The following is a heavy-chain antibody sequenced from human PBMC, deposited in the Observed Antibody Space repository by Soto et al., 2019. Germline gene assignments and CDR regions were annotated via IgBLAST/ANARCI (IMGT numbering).Heavy chain of an antibody. J-gene: IGHJ5*02. V-gene: IGHV4-4*02. CDR1: GGSISSSNW. CDR2: IYHSGST. D-gene: IGHD2-2*01. CDR3: GGAAILASWFDP. Sequence: QVQLQESGPGLVKPSGTLSLTCAVSGGSISSSNWWSWVRQPPGKGLEWIGEIYHSGSTNYNPSLKSRVTLTVDKAKDQFSPKPSSVTAADTAVYYCGGAAILASWFDPWGQGTLVTVSS.